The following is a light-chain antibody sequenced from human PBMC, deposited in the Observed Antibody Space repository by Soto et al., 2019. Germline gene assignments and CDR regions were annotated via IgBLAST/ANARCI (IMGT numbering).Light chain of an antibody. CDR2: GAS. V-gene: IGKV3-20*01. Sequence: EIVLTQSPGTLSLSPGERATLSCRASQSVSNNYLGWYQQKPGQAPRLLVYGASRRATGIPDRFSGSGSGTDFPLTIIGLEAEDFAVYYCQQYGNSLPWTFGQGTKVEIK. CDR1: QSVSNNY. CDR3: QQYGNSLPWT. J-gene: IGKJ1*01.